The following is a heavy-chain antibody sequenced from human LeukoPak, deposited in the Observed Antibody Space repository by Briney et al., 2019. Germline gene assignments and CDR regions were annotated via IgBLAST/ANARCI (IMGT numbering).Heavy chain of an antibody. CDR3: ASATGYSSGWYNY. J-gene: IGHJ4*02. D-gene: IGHD6-19*01. Sequence: ASVKVSCKASGHTFSGYYIYWVRQAPGQGLEWMGWINPNSGGTNYAQKFQGRVTMTRDTSISTAYMGLSRLRSDDTAVYYCASATGYSSGWYNYWGQGTLVTVSS. V-gene: IGHV1-2*02. CDR1: GHTFSGYY. CDR2: INPNSGGT.